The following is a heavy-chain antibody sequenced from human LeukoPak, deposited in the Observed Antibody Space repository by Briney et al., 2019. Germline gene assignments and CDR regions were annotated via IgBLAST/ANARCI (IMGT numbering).Heavy chain of an antibody. Sequence: PGGSLGLSCAASGFTFSNAWMSWVRQAPGKGLDWVGRIKSKTDGGTTDYAAPVKGRFTISRDDSKNTLYLQMNSLKTEDTAVYYCTTDNGPTDYVWGSYRYGFDYWGQGTLVTVSS. CDR2: IKSKTDGGTT. CDR3: TTDNGPTDYVWGSYRYGFDY. V-gene: IGHV3-15*01. J-gene: IGHJ4*02. CDR1: GFTFSNAW. D-gene: IGHD3-16*02.